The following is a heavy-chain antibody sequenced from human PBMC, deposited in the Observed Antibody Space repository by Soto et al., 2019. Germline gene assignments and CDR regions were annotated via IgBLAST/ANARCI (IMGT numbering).Heavy chain of an antibody. CDR1: GGSFNDYY. V-gene: IGHV4-34*01. CDR3: ARRHHASGSYFDP. D-gene: IGHD3-10*01. Sequence: PSETLSLTCAVYGGSFNDYYCSWIRQSPGKGLEWIGEINHSGTTNYNPSLKSRVTVSVDTSKNQFSLNLSSVTAADTAVYYCARRHHASGSYFDPWGQGTLVTVSS. J-gene: IGHJ5*02. CDR2: INHSGTT.